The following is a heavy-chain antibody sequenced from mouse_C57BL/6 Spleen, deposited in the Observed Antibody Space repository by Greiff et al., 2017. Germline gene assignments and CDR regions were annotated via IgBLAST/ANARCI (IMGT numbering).Heavy chain of an antibody. V-gene: IGHV1-52*01. J-gene: IGHJ3*01. Sequence: QVQLQQPGAELVRPGSSVKLSCKASGYTFTSYWMHWVKQRPIQGLEWIGNIDPSDSETHYNQKFKDKATLTVDKSSSTAYMQLSSLTSEDSAVYYCARESLDSTGYGTSPWFAYWGQGTLVTVSA. CDR1: GYTFTSYW. CDR2: IDPSDSET. CDR3: ARESLDSTGYGTSPWFAY. D-gene: IGHD3-2*02.